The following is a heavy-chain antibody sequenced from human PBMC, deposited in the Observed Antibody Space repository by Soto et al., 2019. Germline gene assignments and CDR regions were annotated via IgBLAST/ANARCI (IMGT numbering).Heavy chain of an antibody. CDR1: GYTLTTFF. CDR2: INPGYPAGRST. Sequence: ASVKVSCKASGYTLTTFFMHWVRQAPGQGLEWMGVINPGYPAGRSTTYAQKFQGRVTMTTDTSTSTVYMELSRLRSDDTSVYFFAWEACVARASTGIEDWGKGTQLTVSS. D-gene: IGHD1-26*01. J-gene: IGHJ6*04. V-gene: IGHV1-46*01. CDR3: AWEACVARASTGIED.